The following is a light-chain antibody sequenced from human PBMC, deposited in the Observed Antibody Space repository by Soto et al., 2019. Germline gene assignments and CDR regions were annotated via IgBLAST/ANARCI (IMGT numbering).Light chain of an antibody. CDR3: QQYVNLPYT. V-gene: IGKV1-33*01. CDR1: QDLTNY. Sequence: DIQMTQSPPSLAASVRDRVTITCQASQDLTNYLNWYQQKPGEAPKLLIYDTTTLEEGVPSRFSGGGSGTNFTFTINGLQPEDAAIYSCQQYVNLPYTFGQGTKLEIK. J-gene: IGKJ2*01. CDR2: DTT.